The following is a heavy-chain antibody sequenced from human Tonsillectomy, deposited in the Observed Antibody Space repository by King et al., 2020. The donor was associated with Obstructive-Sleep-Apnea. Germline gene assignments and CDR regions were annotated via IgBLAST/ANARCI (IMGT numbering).Heavy chain of an antibody. V-gene: IGHV3-20*01. CDR2: INWNGGST. D-gene: IGHD3-10*01. CDR3: ARSLYGSVSYYSPVRGFYAFDI. CDR1: GFTFDDYG. J-gene: IGHJ3*02. Sequence: VQLVESGGGVVRPGGSLRLSCAASGFTFDDYGMSWVRQAPGKGLEWVSGINWNGGSTGYADSVKGRFTISRDNAKNSLQLQMNSLRAEDTALYHCARSLYGSVSYYSPVRGFYAFDIWGQGTMVTVSS.